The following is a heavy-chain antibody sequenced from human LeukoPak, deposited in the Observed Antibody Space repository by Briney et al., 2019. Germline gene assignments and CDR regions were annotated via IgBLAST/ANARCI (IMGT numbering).Heavy chain of an antibody. J-gene: IGHJ6*02. Sequence: GGSLRLSCAASGFTFSSYAMSWVSQAPGKGLEWVSAISGSGGSTYYADSVKGRFTISRDNSKNTLYLQMNSLRAEDTAVYYCAKYLAPLHYYDSSGSYYYYGMDVWGQGTTVTVSS. CDR1: GFTFSSYA. V-gene: IGHV3-23*01. D-gene: IGHD3-22*01. CDR3: AKYLAPLHYYDSSGSYYYYGMDV. CDR2: ISGSGGST.